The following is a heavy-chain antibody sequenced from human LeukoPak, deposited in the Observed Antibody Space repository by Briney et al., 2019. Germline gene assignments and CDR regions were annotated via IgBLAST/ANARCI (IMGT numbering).Heavy chain of an antibody. CDR1: GYTFSDYG. CDR2: IRYDGSGQ. J-gene: IGHJ4*01. V-gene: IGHV3-30*02. CDR3: TKDLSTSHCTTAMCYYFDY. D-gene: IGHD2/OR15-2a*01. Sequence: GGSLRLSCAASGYTFSDYGMHWVRQAPGKGLEWAASIRYDGSGQYYADSVKGRFTISRDNSRNTLYLQMNSLRGEYTAIYYCTKDLSTSHCTTAMCYYFDYWGLGTLVTVSS.